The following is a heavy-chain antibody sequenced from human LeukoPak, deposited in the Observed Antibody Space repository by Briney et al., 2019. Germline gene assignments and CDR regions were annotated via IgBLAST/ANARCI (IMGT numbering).Heavy chain of an antibody. V-gene: IGHV1-46*01. CDR2: INPSGGST. CDR1: GYTFTSYG. Sequence: ASVKVSCKASGYTFTSYGISWVRQAPGQGLEWMGIINPSGGSTSYAQKFQGRVTMTRDTSTSTVYMELSSLRSEDTAVYYCARDYSSSSSWFDPWGQGTLVFVSS. D-gene: IGHD6-6*01. J-gene: IGHJ5*02. CDR3: ARDYSSSSSWFDP.